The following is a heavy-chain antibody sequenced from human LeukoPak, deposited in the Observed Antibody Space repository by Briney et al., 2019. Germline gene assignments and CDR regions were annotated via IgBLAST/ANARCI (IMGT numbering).Heavy chain of an antibody. J-gene: IGHJ4*02. CDR3: ARIIYSYGYWYFDY. D-gene: IGHD5-18*01. Sequence: SETLSLTCTVSGGSISSYYWSWIRQPPGKGLEWIGYIYYSGSTNHNPSLKSRVTISVDTSKNQFSLKLSSVTAADTAVYYCARIIYSYGYWYFDYWGQGTLVTVSS. CDR1: GGSISSYY. V-gene: IGHV4-59*12. CDR2: IYYSGST.